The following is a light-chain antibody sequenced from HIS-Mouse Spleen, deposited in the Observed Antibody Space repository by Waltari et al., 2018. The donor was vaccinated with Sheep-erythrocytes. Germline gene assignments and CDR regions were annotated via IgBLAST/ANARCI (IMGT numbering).Light chain of an antibody. CDR2: AAS. Sequence: DIQLTQSPSFLSASVGDSVTITCRASQGISSYLAWYQQKPGKAPKLLIYAASTLQSGVPSRFSGSGSGTEFTLTISSLQPEDFATYYCQQLNSYPSTFGPGTKVDIK. V-gene: IGKV1-9*01. CDR3: QQLNSYPST. J-gene: IGKJ3*01. CDR1: QGISSY.